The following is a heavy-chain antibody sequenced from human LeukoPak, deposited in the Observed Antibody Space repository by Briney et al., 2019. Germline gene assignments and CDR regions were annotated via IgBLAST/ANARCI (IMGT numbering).Heavy chain of an antibody. J-gene: IGHJ4*02. CDR1: GGSFSAYY. Sequence: SETLSLTCAVYGGSFSAYYWSWIRQPPGKGLEWIGEINHRGSTNYNPSLKSRVTMSVDTPNNQFSLRLSSVTAADTAVYYCARHLIAPPYYFDYWGQGTLVTVSS. CDR2: INHRGST. CDR3: ARHLIAPPYYFDY. V-gene: IGHV4-34*01.